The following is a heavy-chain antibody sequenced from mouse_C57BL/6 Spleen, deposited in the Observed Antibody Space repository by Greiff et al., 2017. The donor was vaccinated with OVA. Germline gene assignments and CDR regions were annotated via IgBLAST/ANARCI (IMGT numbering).Heavy chain of an antibody. V-gene: IGHV5-4*03. Sequence: DVKLVESGGGLVKPGGSLKLSCAASGFTFSSYAMSWVRQTPEKRLEWVATISDGGSYTYYPDNVKGRFTISRDNAKNNLYLQMSHLKSEDTAMYYCARGGSNYDYFDYWGQGTTLTVSS. CDR3: ARGGSNYDYFDY. D-gene: IGHD2-5*01. CDR2: ISDGGSYT. CDR1: GFTFSSYA. J-gene: IGHJ2*01.